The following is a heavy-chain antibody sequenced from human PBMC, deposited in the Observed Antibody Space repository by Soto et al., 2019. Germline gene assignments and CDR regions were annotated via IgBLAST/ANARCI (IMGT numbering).Heavy chain of an antibody. D-gene: IGHD6-19*01. J-gene: IGHJ6*02. Sequence: GGSLRLSCTASGFTFGDYAMSWFRQAPGKGLEWVGFIRSKAYGGKTEYAAAVKGRFTISRDDSKSIAYLQMNSLKTEDTAVYYCTRGMGYSSGWGYYYGMDVWGQGTTVTVSS. CDR1: GFTFGDYA. CDR2: IRSKAYGGKT. CDR3: TRGMGYSSGWGYYYGMDV. V-gene: IGHV3-49*03.